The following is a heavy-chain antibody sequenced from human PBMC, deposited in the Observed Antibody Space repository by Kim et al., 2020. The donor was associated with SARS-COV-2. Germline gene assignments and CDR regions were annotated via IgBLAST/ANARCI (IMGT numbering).Heavy chain of an antibody. J-gene: IGHJ4*02. D-gene: IGHD3-22*01. Sequence: SETLSHTCTVSGAAFDDYYWSWIRQPPGKGLEWIGYIHYNGKNNYNPSLKSRATLSLDGSRNQFSLTLNFVTAADSAVYYCARKRADSSGFIDSWGQGTLVTVSS. CDR3: ARKRADSSGFIDS. CDR2: IHYNGKN. V-gene: IGHV4-59*12. CDR1: GAAFDDYY.